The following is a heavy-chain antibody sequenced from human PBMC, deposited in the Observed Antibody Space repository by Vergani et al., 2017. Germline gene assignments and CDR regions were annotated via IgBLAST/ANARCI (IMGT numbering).Heavy chain of an antibody. D-gene: IGHD2-15*01. CDR1: GGSFSGYY. J-gene: IGHJ4*02. CDR3: ARGFASVVAADY. V-gene: IGHV4-34*01. Sequence: QVQLQQWGAGLLKPSETLSLTCAVYGGSFSGYYWSWIRQPPGKGLEWIGEINHSGSTNYNPSLKSLVTISVDTSKNQFSLKLSSVTAADTAVYYCARGFASVVAADYWGQGTLVTVSS. CDR2: INHSGST.